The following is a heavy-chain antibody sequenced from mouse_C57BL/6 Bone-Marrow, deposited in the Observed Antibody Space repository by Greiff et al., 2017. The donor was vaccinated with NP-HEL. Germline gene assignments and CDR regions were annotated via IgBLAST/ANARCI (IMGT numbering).Heavy chain of an antibody. V-gene: IGHV1-9*01. Sequence: QVQLQQSGAELMKPGASVKLSCKATGYTFTGYWIEWVKQRPGHGLEWIGEILPGSGSTNYNEKFKGKATLTADKSSSTAYMELRSLTSEDSAVYFCARYYYSNYGRYFDYWGQGTTLTVSS. CDR3: ARYYYSNYGRYFDY. CDR2: ILPGSGST. J-gene: IGHJ2*01. D-gene: IGHD2-5*01. CDR1: GYTFTGYW.